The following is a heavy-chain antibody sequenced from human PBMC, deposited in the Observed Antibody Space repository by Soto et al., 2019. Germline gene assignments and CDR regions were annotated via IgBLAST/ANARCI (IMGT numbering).Heavy chain of an antibody. J-gene: IGHJ2*01. V-gene: IGHV4-34*01. CDR3: ARVADLLFWDFGH. CDR1: GGSFSGYY. CDR2: INHSGST. Sequence: QVQLQQWGAGLLKPSGTLSLTCAVYGGSFSGYYWSWIRQPPGKGLEWIGEINHSGSTNYNPSLTGPVTISVDPSKKHFSLKLRYVTAADTAVYYWARVADLLFWDFGHWGRGTLVPVSS.